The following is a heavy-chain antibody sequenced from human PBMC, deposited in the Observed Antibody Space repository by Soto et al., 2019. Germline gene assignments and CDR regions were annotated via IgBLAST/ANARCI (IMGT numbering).Heavy chain of an antibody. V-gene: IGHV3-11*01. CDR2: ISSYTSTI. J-gene: IGHJ4*02. CDR3: ARESRDCSGAGCNKAGYFDH. Sequence: GGSLRLSCAASGFTFSDYDINWIRQAPGKGLEWVSYISSYTSTIYYGDSVKGRLTISRDNAKNAVYLQMNSLRVEDTAIYYCARESRDCSGAGCNKAGYFDHWGQGTLVTVSS. D-gene: IGHD2-15*01. CDR1: GFTFSDYD.